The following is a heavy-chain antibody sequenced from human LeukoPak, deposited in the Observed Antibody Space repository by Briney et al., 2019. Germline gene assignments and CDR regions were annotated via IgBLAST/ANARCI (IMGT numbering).Heavy chain of an antibody. D-gene: IGHD2-15*01. V-gene: IGHV3-23*01. Sequence: GGSLRLSCAASGFTFSSYAMSWVRQAPGKGLEWVSAISGSGGITYYADSVKGRFTISRDNSKNTLYLQMNSLRAEDTAVYYCAKGSRGHCSGGSCYHTYNWFDPWGQGTLVTVSS. CDR1: GFTFSSYA. J-gene: IGHJ5*02. CDR2: ISGSGGIT. CDR3: AKGSRGHCSGGSCYHTYNWFDP.